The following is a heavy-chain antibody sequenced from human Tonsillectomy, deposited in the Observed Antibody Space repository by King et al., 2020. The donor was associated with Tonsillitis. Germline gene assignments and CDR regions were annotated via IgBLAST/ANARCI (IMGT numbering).Heavy chain of an antibody. D-gene: IGHD5-12*01. CDR3: ARVGGSGYDPIDYYYYGMDV. CDR1: GYRFTSYW. Sequence: VQLVESGAEVKKPGESLRISCKGSGYRFTSYWISWVRQMPGKGLEWMGRIDPNDSYTNYSPSFEGHVTISADKSISTAYLQWSSLKASDTAMYYCARVGGSGYDPIDYYYYGMDVWGLGTTVTVSS. CDR2: IDPNDSYT. V-gene: IGHV5-10-1*03. J-gene: IGHJ6*02.